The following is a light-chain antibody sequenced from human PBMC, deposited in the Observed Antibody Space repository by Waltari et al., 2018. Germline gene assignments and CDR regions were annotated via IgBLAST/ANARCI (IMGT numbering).Light chain of an antibody. V-gene: IGKV4-1*01. Sequence: ATINCRSSRTVFFSSNNKDFLSWYQQRPGQPPKLLIYWASTRESGVPDRFSGSGSGTNFTLTINGLQAEDVAVYYCQQFYITPQTFGQGTRVEIK. CDR2: WAS. J-gene: IGKJ2*01. CDR3: QQFYITPQT. CDR1: RTVFFSSNNKDF.